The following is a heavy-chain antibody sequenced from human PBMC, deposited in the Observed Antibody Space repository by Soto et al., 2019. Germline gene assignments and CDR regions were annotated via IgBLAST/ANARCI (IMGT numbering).Heavy chain of an antibody. D-gene: IGHD3-22*01. CDR3: ARDRYYYDSSGYYPSFDY. J-gene: IGHJ4*02. V-gene: IGHV4-61*01. Sequence: LSLTCTVSGGSVSSGSYYWSWIRQPPGKGLEWIGYIYYSGSTNYNPSLKSRVTISVDTSKNQFSLKLSSVTAADTAVYYCARDRYYYDSSGYYPSFDYWGQGTLVTVSS. CDR1: GGSVSSGSYY. CDR2: IYYSGST.